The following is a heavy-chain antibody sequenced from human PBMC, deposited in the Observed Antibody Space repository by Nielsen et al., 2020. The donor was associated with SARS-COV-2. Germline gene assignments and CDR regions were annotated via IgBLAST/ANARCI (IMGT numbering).Heavy chain of an antibody. CDR3: ARGKLTATVFNYYYGMDV. D-gene: IGHD5-18*01. Sequence: ASVKVSCKASGYTFTSYYMHWVRQAPGQGLEWMGIINPSGGSSTYAQKFQGRVTMTRDTSTSAVYMELSSLRSEDTAVYYCARGKLTATVFNYYYGMDVWGQGTTVTVSS. CDR1: GYTFTSYY. J-gene: IGHJ6*02. CDR2: INPSGGSS. V-gene: IGHV1-46*01.